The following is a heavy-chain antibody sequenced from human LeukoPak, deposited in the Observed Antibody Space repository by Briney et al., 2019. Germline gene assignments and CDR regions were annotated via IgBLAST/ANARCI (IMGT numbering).Heavy chain of an antibody. CDR2: ISSSSSYI. CDR1: GFTFSSYS. V-gene: IGHV3-21*01. CDR3: ARDSIEMATSPSDY. J-gene: IGHJ4*02. D-gene: IGHD5-24*01. Sequence: GGSLRLSCAASGFTFSSYSMNWVRQAPGKGLEWVSSISSSSSYIYYADSVKGRFTISRDNAKNSLYLQMNSLRAGDTAVYYCARDSIEMATSPSDYWGQGTLVTVSS.